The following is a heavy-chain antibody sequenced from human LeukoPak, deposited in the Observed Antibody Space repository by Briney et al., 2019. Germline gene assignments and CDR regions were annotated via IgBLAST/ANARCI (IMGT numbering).Heavy chain of an antibody. CDR1: GYTFTSYG. CDR2: ISAYNGNT. CDR3: ARAPSREPDFWSGSTVPNFDH. Sequence: ASVKVSCKASGYTFTSYGIGWVRQAPGQGLEWMGWISAYNGNTNYAQKLQGRVTMTTDTSTSTAYMELRSLRSNDTAVYYCARAPSREPDFWSGSTVPNFDHWGQGTLVTVSS. J-gene: IGHJ4*02. V-gene: IGHV1-18*01. D-gene: IGHD3-3*01.